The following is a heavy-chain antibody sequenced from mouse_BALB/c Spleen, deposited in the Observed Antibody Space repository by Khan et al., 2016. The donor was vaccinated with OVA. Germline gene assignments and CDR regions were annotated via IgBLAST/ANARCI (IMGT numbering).Heavy chain of an antibody. V-gene: IGHV1-4*01. CDR2: INPSSNYS. CDR3: VRIPVHPYYFDS. Sequence: QVQLKESGAELARPGASVKMSCKASGYTFTNYTIHWIKQRPGQGLEWIGYINPSSNYSNYNQKFKDKATLTADKSSSTAYMQLSSLTSDDSSVYYCVRIPVHPYYFDSWGQGTTLTVSS. CDR1: GYTFTNYT. J-gene: IGHJ2*01.